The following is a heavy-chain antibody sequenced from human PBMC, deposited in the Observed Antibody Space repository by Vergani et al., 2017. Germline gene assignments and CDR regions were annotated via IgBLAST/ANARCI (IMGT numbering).Heavy chain of an antibody. CDR2: IIPIFGTA. J-gene: IGHJ6*04. CDR3: AREGCSGGSCYSAPAYYYGMDV. CDR1: GGTFSSYA. V-gene: IGHV1-69*14. Sequence: QVQLVQSGAEVKKPGSSVKVSCKASGGTFSSYAISWVRQAPGQGLEWMGRIIPIFGTANYAQKFQGRVTITADTSTSTAYMELSSLRSEDTAVYYCAREGCSGGSCYSAPAYYYGMDVGGEGTTVTVSS. D-gene: IGHD2-15*01.